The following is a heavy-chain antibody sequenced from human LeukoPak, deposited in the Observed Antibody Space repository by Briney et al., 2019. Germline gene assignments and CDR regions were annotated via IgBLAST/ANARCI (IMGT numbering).Heavy chain of an antibody. D-gene: IGHD4/OR15-4a*01. V-gene: IGHV3-72*01. CDR1: GFTFSDHY. CDR2: ARNRRNGYST. CDR3: ARIMRVDYGTYYFDY. J-gene: IGHJ4*02. Sequence: PGGSLRLSCAASGFTFSDHYIDWVRQAPGKGLEWVGRARNRRNGYSTQYAASVKGRFTFSRDDSENTVYLQMNSLKTEDTAVYFCARIMRVDYGTYYFDYWGPGTLVTVSS.